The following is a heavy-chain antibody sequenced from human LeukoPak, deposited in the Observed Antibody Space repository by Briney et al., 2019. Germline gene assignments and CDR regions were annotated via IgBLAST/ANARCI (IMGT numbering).Heavy chain of an antibody. CDR1: GGSFNDYY. Sequence: SETLSLTCAVYGGSFNDYYWSWIRQPPGKGLEWIGEIRHTGSTNYNPSLESRVTISIDTSKRHFSLKLTSVTAADTAVYYCAREFDYWGQGTLVTVSS. J-gene: IGHJ4*02. CDR3: AREFDY. CDR2: IRHTGST. V-gene: IGHV4-34*01.